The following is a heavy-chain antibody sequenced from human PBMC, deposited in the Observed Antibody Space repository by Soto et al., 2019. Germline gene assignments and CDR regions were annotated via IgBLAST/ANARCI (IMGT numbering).Heavy chain of an antibody. V-gene: IGHV1-69*01. CDR3: ARAEMAVAARFHYYGVDV. D-gene: IGHD6-19*01. Sequence: QVQLVQSGAEVKKPGSSVRVSCKASGGTFPSYAFNWVRQAPGQGLEWMGGIIPVFGTSDSAQKFQGRLTIRADESTNTVSMELSSLRSEDTALYYCARAEMAVAARFHYYGVDVWGQGTTVIVSS. J-gene: IGHJ6*02. CDR1: GGTFPSYA. CDR2: IIPVFGTS.